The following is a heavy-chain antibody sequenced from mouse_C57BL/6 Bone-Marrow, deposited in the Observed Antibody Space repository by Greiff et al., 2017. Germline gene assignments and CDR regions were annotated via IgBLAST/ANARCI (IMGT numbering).Heavy chain of an antibody. V-gene: IGHV1-64*01. CDR3: ARGIYYYGSSVFAY. Sequence: VQLQQPGAELVKPGASVKLSCKASGYTFTSYWMHWVKQRPGQGLEWIGMIHPNSGSTNSNEKFKSKATLTVDKSSSTAYMQLSSLTSEDSAVYYCARGIYYYGSSVFAYWGQGTLVTVSA. CDR2: IHPNSGST. J-gene: IGHJ3*01. D-gene: IGHD1-1*01. CDR1: GYTFTSYW.